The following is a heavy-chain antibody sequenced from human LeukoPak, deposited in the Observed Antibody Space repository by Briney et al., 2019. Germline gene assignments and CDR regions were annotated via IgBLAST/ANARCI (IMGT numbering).Heavy chain of an antibody. D-gene: IGHD6-19*01. CDR1: GGPISSYY. CDR3: ARDRGSSGNNYYFDY. J-gene: IGHJ4*02. CDR2: ITYSGST. V-gene: IGHV4-59*01. Sequence: PSETLSLTCTVSGGPISSYYWSWIRQPPGKGLEWIGYITYSGSTNYNPSLESRVTISLDTFKNQFSLKLTSVTAADTAVYYCARDRGSSGNNYYFDYWGQGTLVTASS.